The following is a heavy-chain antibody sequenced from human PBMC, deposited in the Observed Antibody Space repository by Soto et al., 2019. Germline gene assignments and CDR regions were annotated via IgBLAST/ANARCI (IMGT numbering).Heavy chain of an antibody. Sequence: GGSLRLSCAASGFTFSSYSMNWVRQAPGKGLEWVSSISSSSYIYYADSVKGRFTISRDNAKNSLYLQMNSLRAEDTAVYYCARAPTVTAYYFDYWGQGTLVTVSS. D-gene: IGHD4-17*01. V-gene: IGHV3-21*01. CDR2: ISSSSYI. CDR3: ARAPTVTAYYFDY. J-gene: IGHJ4*02. CDR1: GFTFSSYS.